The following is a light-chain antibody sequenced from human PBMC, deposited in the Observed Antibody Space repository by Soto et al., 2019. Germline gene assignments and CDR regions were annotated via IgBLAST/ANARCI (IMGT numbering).Light chain of an antibody. Sequence: EIVLTQSPATLSLSPWEGAAGSCRASQSVSSYLAWYQQKPGQAPRLLIYDASHRATGIPARFSGSGSGTDFTLTISSLEPEDFAVYYCQQRSNWPPVTFGGGTKVDIK. CDR3: QQRSNWPPVT. CDR2: DAS. V-gene: IGKV3-11*01. CDR1: QSVSSY. J-gene: IGKJ4*01.